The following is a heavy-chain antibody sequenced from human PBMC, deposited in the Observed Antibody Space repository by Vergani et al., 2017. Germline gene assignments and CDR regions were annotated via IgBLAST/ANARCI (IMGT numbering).Heavy chain of an antibody. D-gene: IGHD1-26*01. V-gene: IGHV2-5*04. J-gene: IGHJ6*03. CDR2: IYWNDDQ. CDR1: GFSLNTRGVS. CDR3: VYRKTECDTAGFFYPFYYYYYMDV. Sequence: QITLKESGPTLVKPPQPLTLTSTFSGFSLNTRGVSVAWIRQPPGKALDWLALIYWNDDQHYSPTLNNRVTITKYTSKNQVVLTITNMDYVDTGTYYCVYRKTECDTAGFFYPFYYYYYMDVWGKGTTVTVSS.